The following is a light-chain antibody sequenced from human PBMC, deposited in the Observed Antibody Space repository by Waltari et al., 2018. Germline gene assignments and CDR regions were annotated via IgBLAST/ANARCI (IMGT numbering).Light chain of an antibody. Sequence: QSALTQPASVSGSPGQSIIISCTGSSSDVGAYEYVSWYQQHPGKAPKLLIYDVSKRPSGVSNRFAGFKSGNTASLAISGLQAEDEAHYYCSSYTSSNNWVFGGGTKLTVL. CDR1: SSDVGAYEY. J-gene: IGLJ3*02. V-gene: IGLV2-14*03. CDR2: DVS. CDR3: SSYTSSNNWV.